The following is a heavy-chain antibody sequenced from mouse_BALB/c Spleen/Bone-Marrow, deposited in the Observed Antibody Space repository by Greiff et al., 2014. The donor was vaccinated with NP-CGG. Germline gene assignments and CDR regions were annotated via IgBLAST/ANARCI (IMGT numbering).Heavy chain of an antibody. CDR1: GYTFTSYY. J-gene: IGHJ4*01. Sequence: VKLMESGPELVKPGASVRISCKASGYTFTSYYIHWVNQRPGQGLEWIGWIYPGNVNTKYNEKFKGKATLTADKSSSTAYMQLSSLTSEDSAVYFCARDTMDYWGQGTSVTVSS. CDR3: ARDTMDY. CDR2: IYPGNVNT. V-gene: IGHV1S56*01.